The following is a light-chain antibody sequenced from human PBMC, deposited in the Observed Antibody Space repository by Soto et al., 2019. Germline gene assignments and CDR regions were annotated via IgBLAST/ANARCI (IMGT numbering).Light chain of an antibody. Sequence: QSVLTQPASVSGSPGQSITISCTGTSSDVGGYNFVSWYQQYPGKAPKLMIYEVSNRPSGVSNRFSGSQSGNSASLTISGLQAEDEADYYCMSYTTSGTLVFGGGTKLTVL. J-gene: IGLJ3*02. CDR1: SSDVGGYNF. CDR2: EVS. CDR3: MSYTTSGTLV. V-gene: IGLV2-14*01.